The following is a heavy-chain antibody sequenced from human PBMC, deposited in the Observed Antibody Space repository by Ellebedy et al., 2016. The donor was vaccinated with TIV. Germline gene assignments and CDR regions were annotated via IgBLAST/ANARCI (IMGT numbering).Heavy chain of an antibody. V-gene: IGHV4-39*01. Sequence: SETLSLTCSVSGGSVSSGNYYWGWIRQPPGKGLEWIGSIHYSGSVYYKPSLKSRITVSVDTSKNQFSLKLSSVTAADTAVYYCARGLPKLMSAFDIWGQGTMVTVSS. CDR1: GGSVSSGNYY. CDR3: ARGLPKLMSAFDI. D-gene: IGHD4-23*01. J-gene: IGHJ3*02. CDR2: IHYSGSV.